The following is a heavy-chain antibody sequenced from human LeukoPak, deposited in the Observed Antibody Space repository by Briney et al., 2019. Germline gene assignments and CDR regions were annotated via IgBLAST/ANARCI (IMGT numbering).Heavy chain of an antibody. V-gene: IGHV3-48*04. D-gene: IGHD5-24*01. CDR1: GFTFSSYW. Sequence: GGSLRLSCAASGFTFSSYWMNWVRQAPGKGLEWVSYISSSGSTIYYADSVKGRFTISRDNAKNSLYLQMNSLRAEDTAVYYCARDGGGWLQPRGYYFDYWGQGTLVTVSS. CDR3: ARDGGGWLQPRGYYFDY. J-gene: IGHJ4*02. CDR2: ISSSGSTI.